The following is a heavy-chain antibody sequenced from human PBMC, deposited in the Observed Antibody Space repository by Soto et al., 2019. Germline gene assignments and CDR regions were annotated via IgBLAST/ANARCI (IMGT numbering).Heavy chain of an antibody. D-gene: IGHD5-12*01. CDR3: ARGGTELATIGSFAY. V-gene: IGHV1-46*01. CDR2: IIPSDGST. CDR1: VYTFLNYY. Sequence: QVQVVQSVAEVTKPGASVKVSCKASVYTFLNYYMHLVRQAPGQGLEWIGIIIPSDGSTHYAQRFQARVIMTRDTSTSTVYMALNSLRSEDSAVYYCARGGTELATIGSFAYWGQGTLVTVSS. J-gene: IGHJ4*02.